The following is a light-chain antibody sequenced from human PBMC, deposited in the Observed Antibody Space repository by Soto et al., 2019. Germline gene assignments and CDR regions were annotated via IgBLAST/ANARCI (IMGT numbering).Light chain of an antibody. J-gene: IGKJ5*01. CDR2: DAS. Sequence: DIRLTQSPSSLSASLGDRVTITCQASQNINNYLNWYQQKPGRAPKLLIYDASNLEAGVPSRFRGIGSGTDFTFTISRLKPEDIATDYCQQYENLPTFGQGTRLEIK. CDR3: QQYENLPT. CDR1: QNINNY. V-gene: IGKV1-33*01.